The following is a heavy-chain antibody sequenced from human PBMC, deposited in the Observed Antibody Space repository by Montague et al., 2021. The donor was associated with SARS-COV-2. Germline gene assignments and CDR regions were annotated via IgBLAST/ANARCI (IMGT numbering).Heavy chain of an antibody. CDR2: ISNGGRT. CDR3: ARHRRYDVVTYYPDF. D-gene: IGHD3-9*01. V-gene: IGHV4-39*01. Sequence: SETLSLTCSVSGGSFDSDNFFWGWIRQPPGKGLEWIGFISNGGRTFYNPSLKSRVTISVHTSRNQLSLNVKSVTAADTAVYYCARHRRYDVVTYYPDFWGRGIMVTVSS. J-gene: IGHJ4*02. CDR1: GGSFDSDNFF.